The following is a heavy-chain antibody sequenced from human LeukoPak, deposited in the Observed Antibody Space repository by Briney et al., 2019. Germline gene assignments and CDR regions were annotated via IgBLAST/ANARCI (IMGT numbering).Heavy chain of an antibody. CDR2: IVVGSGNT. CDR1: GFTFTSSA. J-gene: IGHJ4*02. CDR3: AASPYYDSSGYYYVGDY. V-gene: IGHV1-58*02. D-gene: IGHD3-22*01. Sequence: SVKVSCKASGFTFTSSAMQWVRQARGQRLEWIGWIVVGSGNTNYAQKFQERVTITRDMSTSTAYMELSSLRSEDTAVYYCAASPYYDSSGYYYVGDYWGQGTLVTVSS.